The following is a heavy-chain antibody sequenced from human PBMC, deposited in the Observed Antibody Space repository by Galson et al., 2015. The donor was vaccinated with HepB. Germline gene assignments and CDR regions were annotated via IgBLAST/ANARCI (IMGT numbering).Heavy chain of an antibody. V-gene: IGHV3-30*18. Sequence: SLRLSCAASGFTFSSYGMHWVRQAPGKGLEWVAVISYDGSNKYYADSVKGRFTISRDNSKNTLYLQMNSLRAEDTAVYYCAKDRPPYYDFWSGYYGTYWGQGTLVTVSS. CDR1: GFTFSSYG. CDR2: ISYDGSNK. D-gene: IGHD3-3*01. J-gene: IGHJ4*02. CDR3: AKDRPPYYDFWSGYYGTY.